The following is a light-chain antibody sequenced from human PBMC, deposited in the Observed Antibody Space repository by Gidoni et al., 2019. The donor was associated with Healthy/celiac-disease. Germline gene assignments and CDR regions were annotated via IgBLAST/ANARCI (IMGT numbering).Light chain of an antibody. CDR2: EVS. CDR3: SSYAGSR. Sequence: QSALTQPPSASGSPGQSVTISCTGTSSDVGGYNYVSWYQQHPGKAPKLMIYEVSKRPSGVPDRFSGSKPGNTASLTVSGLQAEDEADYYCSSYAGSRIGGGTKLTVL. V-gene: IGLV2-8*01. CDR1: SSDVGGYNY. J-gene: IGLJ2*01.